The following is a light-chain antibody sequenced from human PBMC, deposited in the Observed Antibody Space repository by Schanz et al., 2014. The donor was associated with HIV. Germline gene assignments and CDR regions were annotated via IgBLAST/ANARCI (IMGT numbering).Light chain of an antibody. CDR2: DSS. CDR3: QQYAFWPIT. CDR1: QSISIN. Sequence: EIVMTQSPATLSVSPGERVTLSCRASQSISINLAWYQQKPGQAPTLLIYDSSARATGLSARFRGSGSGTEFTVTISSLRSEDFAVYYCQQYAFWPITFGQGTRLEI. J-gene: IGKJ5*01. V-gene: IGKV3-15*01.